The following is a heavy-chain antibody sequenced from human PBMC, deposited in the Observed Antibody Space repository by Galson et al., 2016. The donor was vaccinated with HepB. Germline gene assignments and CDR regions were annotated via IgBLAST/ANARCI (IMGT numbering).Heavy chain of an antibody. CDR1: GFPLSSFW. D-gene: IGHD5-18*01. Sequence: SLRPSCAASGFPLSSFWMNWARPAPGKGLQWVANVKQDGSEKYYAASVKGRFPISRDNARNSMFLQMNSLRPDDTAVYYCGRAQWIPARRAAYFDYWGQGILVTVSS. V-gene: IGHV3-7*04. CDR2: VKQDGSEK. J-gene: IGHJ4*02. CDR3: GRAQWIPARRAAYFDY.